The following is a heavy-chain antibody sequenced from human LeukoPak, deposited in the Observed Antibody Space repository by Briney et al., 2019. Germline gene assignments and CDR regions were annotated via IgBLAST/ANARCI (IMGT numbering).Heavy chain of an antibody. J-gene: IGHJ4*02. CDR3: AKLLYYYDSSQPY. CDR2: ISNEGAT. CDR1: GFSVSASY. D-gene: IGHD3-22*01. V-gene: IGHV3-53*01. Sequence: GGSLRLSCAASGFSVSASYMSWVRQAPGKGLESVSVISNEGATYYADSVKGRFTISRDNSKNTLYLQMNSLRAEDTAVYYCAKLLYYYDSSQPYWGQGTLVTVSS.